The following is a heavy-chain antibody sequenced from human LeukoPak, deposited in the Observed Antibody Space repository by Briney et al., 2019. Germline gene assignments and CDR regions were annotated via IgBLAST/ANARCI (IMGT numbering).Heavy chain of an antibody. CDR2: ISYDGNNK. CDR1: GFTFSSYA. V-gene: IGHV3-30*01. D-gene: IGHD3-16*01. Sequence: GGSLRLSCAASGFTFSSYAMHWVRQAPGKGLEWVAVISYDGNNKYYADSVKGRFTISRDNSKNTLYLQMNSLRAEDTAVYYCATTPEWGAYYFDYWGQGTLVTVSS. J-gene: IGHJ4*02. CDR3: ATTPEWGAYYFDY.